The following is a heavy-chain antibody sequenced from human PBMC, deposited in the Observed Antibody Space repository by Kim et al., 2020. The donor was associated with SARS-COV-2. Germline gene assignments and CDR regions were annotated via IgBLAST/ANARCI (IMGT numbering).Heavy chain of an antibody. D-gene: IGHD6-13*01. J-gene: IGHJ4*02. CDR3: ARDLTRRIAAAGAY. CDR2: ISAYNGNT. CDR1: GYTFTSYG. V-gene: IGHV1-18*04. Sequence: ASVKVSCKASGYTFTSYGISWVRQAPGQGLEWMGWISAYNGNTNYAQKLQGRVTMTTDTSTSTAYMELRSLRSDDTAVYYCARDLTRRIAAAGAYWGQGTLVTVSS.